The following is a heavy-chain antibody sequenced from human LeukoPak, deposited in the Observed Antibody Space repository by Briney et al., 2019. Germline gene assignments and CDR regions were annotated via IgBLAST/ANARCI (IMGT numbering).Heavy chain of an antibody. J-gene: IGHJ4*02. V-gene: IGHV1-2*02. CDR2: INPNSGGT. CDR1: GYTFTGYY. Sequence: AASVKVSCKASGYTFTGYYMHWVRQAPGQGLEWMGWINPNSGGTNYAQKFQGRVTMTRDTSTSTVYMELSSLRSEETAVYYCARAYNWNDGADYWGQGTQVTVSS. CDR3: ARAYNWNDGADY. D-gene: IGHD1-20*01.